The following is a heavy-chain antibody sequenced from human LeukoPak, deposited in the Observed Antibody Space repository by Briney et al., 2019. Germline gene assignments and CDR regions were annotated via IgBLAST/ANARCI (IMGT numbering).Heavy chain of an antibody. J-gene: IGHJ6*03. CDR2: IYSGGST. Sequence: GGSLRLSCAASGFTVSSNYMSWVRQAPGKGLEWVSVIYSGGSTYYADYVKGRFTISRDNSKNTLYLQMNSLRAEDTAVYHCERDDFWSGYYTGATSYYYMDVWGKGTTVTVSS. D-gene: IGHD3-3*01. CDR3: ERDDFWSGYYTGATSYYYMDV. CDR1: GFTVSSNY. V-gene: IGHV3-53*01.